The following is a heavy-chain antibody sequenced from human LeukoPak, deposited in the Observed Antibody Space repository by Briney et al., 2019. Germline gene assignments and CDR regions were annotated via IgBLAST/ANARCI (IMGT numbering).Heavy chain of an antibody. V-gene: IGHV3-7*01. CDR1: GFSFSRYW. D-gene: IGHD3-10*01. CDR2: IKGDGHER. CDR3: AKEGAYPIITYDS. Sequence: GGSLRLSCAASGFSFSRYWMNWVRQAPGKGLEWVANIKGDGHERNYVDSVKGRFSISRDNARNSLYLQMDSLRAEDTAVYYCAKEGAYPIITYDSWGQGALVTVSS. J-gene: IGHJ5*01.